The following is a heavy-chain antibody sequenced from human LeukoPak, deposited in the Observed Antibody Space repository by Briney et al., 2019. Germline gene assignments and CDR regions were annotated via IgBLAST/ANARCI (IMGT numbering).Heavy chain of an antibody. D-gene: IGHD6-13*01. CDR3: ARGGSIAAAPYYFDY. CDR1: GYTFTGYY. CDR2: INPNSGGT. V-gene: IGHV1-2*04. Sequence: VASVKVSCKASGYTFTGYYMHWVRQAPGQGLEWMGWINPNSGGTNYAQKFQGWVTMTRDTSISTAYMELSRLRSDDTAVYYCARGGSIAAAPYYFDYWGQGTLVTVSS. J-gene: IGHJ4*02.